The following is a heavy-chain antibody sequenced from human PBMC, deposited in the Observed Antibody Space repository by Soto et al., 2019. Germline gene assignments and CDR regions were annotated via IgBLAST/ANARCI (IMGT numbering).Heavy chain of an antibody. J-gene: IGHJ3*02. Sequence: GGSLRLSCAGSGFTLNNYGMSWVRQAPGEGLEWVSAISGGFSATFYADSVKGRFTISRDSSKNTLYLQLNSLRAEDTAVYYCAKDARILDYGFWSGGNDAFDIWGQGTKVTVSS. CDR3: AKDARILDYGFWSGGNDAFDI. D-gene: IGHD3-3*01. CDR2: ISGGFSAT. CDR1: GFTLNNYG. V-gene: IGHV3-23*01.